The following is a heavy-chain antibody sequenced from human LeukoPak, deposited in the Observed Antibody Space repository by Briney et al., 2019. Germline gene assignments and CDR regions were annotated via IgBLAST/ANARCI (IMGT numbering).Heavy chain of an antibody. CDR1: GFTFSSYA. CDR2: ISGSGGST. Sequence: PGGSLRLSCAASGFTFSSYAMSWVRRAPGKGLEWVSAISGSGGSTYYADSVKGRFTISRDNSKNTLYLQMNSLRAEDTAVYYCARATPMVRGVPLSWFDPWGQGTLVTVSS. CDR3: ARATPMVRGVPLSWFDP. V-gene: IGHV3-23*01. D-gene: IGHD3-10*01. J-gene: IGHJ5*02.